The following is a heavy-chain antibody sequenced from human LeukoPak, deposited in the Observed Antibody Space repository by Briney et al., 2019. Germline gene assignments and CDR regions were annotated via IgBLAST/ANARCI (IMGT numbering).Heavy chain of an antibody. D-gene: IGHD2-15*01. J-gene: IGHJ5*02. V-gene: IGHV4-4*07. CDR2: IYTSGST. Sequence: PSETLSLTCTVSGGSLSSYYWNWIRQPAGKGLEWIGRIYTSGSTNYNPSLKSRVTMSVDTSKNQFSLKLSSVTAADTAVYFCAKEGYCSGGSCLGLGLFDPWGQGTLVTVSS. CDR1: GGSLSSYY. CDR3: AKEGYCSGGSCLGLGLFDP.